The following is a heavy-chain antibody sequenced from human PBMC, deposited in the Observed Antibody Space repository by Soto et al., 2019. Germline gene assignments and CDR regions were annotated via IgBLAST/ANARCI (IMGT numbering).Heavy chain of an antibody. CDR2: MYYTGIT. D-gene: IGHD2-8*01. J-gene: IGHJ2*01. CDR1: RGSISSSNW. V-gene: IGHV4-4*02. Sequence: QVQLQESGPGLVKPSGTLSLTCAVSRGSISSSNWWSWVRHSPRKGLEGIGAMYYTGITNYSPSLKSRVTMSVDKSKNQFSLKLSSVTAADTAVYYCARESYNESNGGCVDLWGRGTLVSVSS. CDR3: ARESYNESNGGCVDL.